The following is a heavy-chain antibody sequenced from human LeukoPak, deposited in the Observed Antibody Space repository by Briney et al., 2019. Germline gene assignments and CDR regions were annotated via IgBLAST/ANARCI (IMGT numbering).Heavy chain of an antibody. CDR2: ISAYNGNT. Sequence: ASVKVSCKASGYTFTSYGFSLERQAPGQGLEWMGWISAYNGNTNYAQKLQGRVTMTTDTSTSTAYMELRSLRSDDTAVYYCARISMVRGVIIRNNWFDPWGQGTLVTVSS. V-gene: IGHV1-18*01. CDR3: ARISMVRGVIIRNNWFDP. CDR1: GYTFTSYG. J-gene: IGHJ5*02. D-gene: IGHD3-10*01.